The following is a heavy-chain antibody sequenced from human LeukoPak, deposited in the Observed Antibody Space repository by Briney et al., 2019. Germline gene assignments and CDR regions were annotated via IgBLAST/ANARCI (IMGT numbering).Heavy chain of an antibody. CDR1: AYSISSGSY. D-gene: IGHD4-11*01. CDR3: ARFVTTGYYYMDV. Sequence: SETLSLTCTVSAYSISSGSYWGWIRQPPGKGLEWIGSIYHSGTTYYNPSLKSRVTISVDTSKNQVSLKLTSVTAADTAMYYCARFVTTGYYYMDVWGKGTTVTVSS. V-gene: IGHV4-38-2*02. CDR2: IYHSGTT. J-gene: IGHJ6*03.